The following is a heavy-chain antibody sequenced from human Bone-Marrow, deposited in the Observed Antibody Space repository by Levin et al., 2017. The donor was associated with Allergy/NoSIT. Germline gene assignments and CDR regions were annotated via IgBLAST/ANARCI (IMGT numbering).Heavy chain of an antibody. Sequence: PGGSLRLSCAASGFTFSSYAMSWVRQAPGKGLEWVSAISGSGGSTYYADSVKGRFTISRDNSKNTLYLQMNSLRAEDTAVYYCAKDRGGIVVVPAAIHFDYWGQGTLVTVSS. V-gene: IGHV3-23*01. CDR3: AKDRGGIVVVPAAIHFDY. CDR1: GFTFSSYA. D-gene: IGHD2-2*01. J-gene: IGHJ4*02. CDR2: ISGSGGST.